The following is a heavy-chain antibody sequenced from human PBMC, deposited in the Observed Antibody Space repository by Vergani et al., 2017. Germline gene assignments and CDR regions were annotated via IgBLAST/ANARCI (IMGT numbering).Heavy chain of an antibody. Sequence: QVQLVQSGADVKKPGVSVKVLCKASGHTFRNYRITCVRQASGQGLEWLGCISPYNGHTKYAQKLQDRVTMITDTSTTTAYIEVRDLRSDDTAVYYCASGRKHFGSNDYDGDAFDVWGQGTLVSVSS. D-gene: IGHD3-16*01. CDR3: ASGRKHFGSNDYDGDAFDV. J-gene: IGHJ3*01. CDR1: GHTFRNYR. CDR2: ISPYNGHT. V-gene: IGHV1-18*01.